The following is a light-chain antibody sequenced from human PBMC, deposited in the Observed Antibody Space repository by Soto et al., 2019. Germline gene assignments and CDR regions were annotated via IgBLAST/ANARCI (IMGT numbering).Light chain of an antibody. J-gene: IGKJ2*01. V-gene: IGKV1-39*01. CDR1: QTISSW. CDR3: QQSYTTPVYS. CDR2: AAS. Sequence: DIQMTQSPSTLSGSVGDRVTITCRASQTISSWLAWYQQKPGKAPKLLIYAASNLQSGVPSRFSGSGSGTDFTLTISSLQPEDFATYFCQQSYTTPVYSFGQGTKVDIK.